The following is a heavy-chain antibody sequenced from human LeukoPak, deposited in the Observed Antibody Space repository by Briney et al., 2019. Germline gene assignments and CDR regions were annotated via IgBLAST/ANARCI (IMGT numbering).Heavy chain of an antibody. J-gene: IGHJ5*02. D-gene: IGHD3-22*01. CDR1: GFTFSSYW. Sequence: GGSLRLSCAASGFTFSSYWMSWVRQAPGKGLEWVANIKQDGSEKYYVDSVKGRFTISRDNAKNSLYLQMNSLRAEDTAVYYCARAKYDSSGYYYVNWFDPWGQGTLVTVSS. V-gene: IGHV3-7*01. CDR2: IKQDGSEK. CDR3: ARAKYDSSGYYYVNWFDP.